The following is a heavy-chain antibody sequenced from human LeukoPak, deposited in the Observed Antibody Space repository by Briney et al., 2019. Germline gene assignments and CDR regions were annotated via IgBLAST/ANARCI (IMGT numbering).Heavy chain of an antibody. CDR2: VYYSGRT. CDR1: GDSISSSSHY. Sequence: SETLSLTCSVSGDSISSSSHYWNWLRQPPGKGLEWIGGVYYSGRTYYNPSLKSRLTISVDTSKNQFSLKLSSVTAADTAVYYCARARNYGSGSYVVDYWGQGTLVTVSS. J-gene: IGHJ4*02. D-gene: IGHD3-10*01. V-gene: IGHV4-39*07. CDR3: ARARNYGSGSYVVDY.